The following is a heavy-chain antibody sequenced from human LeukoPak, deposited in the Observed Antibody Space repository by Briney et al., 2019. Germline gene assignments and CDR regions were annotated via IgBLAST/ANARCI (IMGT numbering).Heavy chain of an antibody. V-gene: IGHV1-18*01. CDR2: ISAYNGNT. CDR1: GYTFTSYG. J-gene: IGHJ6*03. D-gene: IGHD6-6*01. CDR3: ARTSSIAARGSPYYYYMDV. Sequence: ASVKVSCKASGYTFTSYGISWVRQAPGQGLEWMGWISAYNGNTNYTQKLQGRVTMTTDTSTSTAYMELRSLRSDDTAVYYCARTSSIAARGSPYYYYMDVWGKGTTVTVSS.